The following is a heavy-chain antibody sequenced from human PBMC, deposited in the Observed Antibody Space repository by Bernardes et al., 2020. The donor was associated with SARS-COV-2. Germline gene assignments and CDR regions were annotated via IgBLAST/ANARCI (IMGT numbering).Heavy chain of an antibody. J-gene: IGHJ4*02. CDR1: GFTFSSYA. D-gene: IGHD3-22*01. Sequence: GGSLRLSCAASGFTFSSYAMNWVRQAPGKGLEWVSGLSGSGTTTYYADSVKGRFTISRDNSRNTLYLQMNSLRAEDTALYYCAKRSYYYDSRDYSEFYYFDDGGQGTLVTVSS. CDR2: LSGSGTTT. V-gene: IGHV3-23*01. CDR3: AKRSYYYDSRDYSEFYYFDD.